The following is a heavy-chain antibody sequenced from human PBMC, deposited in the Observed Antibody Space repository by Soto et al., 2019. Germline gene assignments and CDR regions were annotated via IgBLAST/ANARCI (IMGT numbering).Heavy chain of an antibody. J-gene: IGHJ5*02. CDR2: IYYSGST. V-gene: IGHV4-30-4*01. Sequence: PSETLSLTCTVSGGSISSGDYYWSWIRQPPGKGLEWIGYIYYSGSTYYNPSLKSRVTISVDTSKNQFSLKLSSVTAADTAVYYCARALGYCSSTSCGNWFDPWGQGTLVTVSS. D-gene: IGHD2-2*01. CDR3: ARALGYCSSTSCGNWFDP. CDR1: GGSISSGDYY.